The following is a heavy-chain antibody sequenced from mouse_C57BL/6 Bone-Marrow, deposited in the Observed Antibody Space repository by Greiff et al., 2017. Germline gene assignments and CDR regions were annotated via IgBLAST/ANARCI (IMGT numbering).Heavy chain of an antibody. CDR2: ISDGGSYT. Sequence: EVQGVESGGGLVKPGGSLKLSCAASGFTFSSYAMSWVRQTPETRLEWVATISDGGSYTYYPDNVKCRFTISRDNAKNNLYLQMSHLKSEGTAMYYCARVGFAYWCQGTLVTVSA. CDR1: GFTFSSYA. J-gene: IGHJ3*01. V-gene: IGHV5-4*01. CDR3: ARVGFAY.